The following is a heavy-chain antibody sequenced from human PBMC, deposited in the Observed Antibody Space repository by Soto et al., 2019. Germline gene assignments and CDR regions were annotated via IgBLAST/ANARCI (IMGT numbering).Heavy chain of an antibody. CDR1: GYTFTSYD. V-gene: IGHV1-8*01. D-gene: IGHD3-22*01. J-gene: IGHJ4*02. CDR3: ASAGDSSGYYPRPIDY. CDR2: MNPNSGNT. Sequence: ASVKVSCKASGYTFTSYDINWVRQATGQGLEWMGWMNPNSGNTGYAQKFQGRVTMTRNKSISTAYMELSSLRSEDTAVYYCASAGDSSGYYPRPIDYWGQGTLVTVSS.